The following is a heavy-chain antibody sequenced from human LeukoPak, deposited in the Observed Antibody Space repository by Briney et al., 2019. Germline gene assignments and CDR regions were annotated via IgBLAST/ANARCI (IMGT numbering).Heavy chain of an antibody. CDR1: GFTFANYW. CDR3: AKAVAGTRSNTPYYYYGMDV. CDR2: IKSDGSET. J-gene: IGHJ6*02. V-gene: IGHV3-74*01. Sequence: GGSLRLSCVASGFTFANYWMHWVRQAPGKGLVWVSRIKSDGSETTYADSVKGRLAISRDNSKNTLYLQMNSLRAEDTAVYYCAKAVAGTRSNTPYYYYGMDVWGQGTTVTVSS. D-gene: IGHD6-19*01.